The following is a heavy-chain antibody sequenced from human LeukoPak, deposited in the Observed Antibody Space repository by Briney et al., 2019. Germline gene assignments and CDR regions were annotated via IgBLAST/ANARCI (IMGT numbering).Heavy chain of an antibody. CDR3: AKGGYDYVEVAYFDY. D-gene: IGHD5-12*01. Sequence: GGSLRLSCAASGFTFSNYGMNWVRQAPGRGLEWVSSIIANSGSTFYADSVKGRFTISKDTSKNTLYLHMSSLRADDTAVYYCAKGGYDYVEVAYFDYWGQGTLVIVSS. CDR1: GFTFSNYG. CDR2: IIANSGST. J-gene: IGHJ4*02. V-gene: IGHV3-23*01.